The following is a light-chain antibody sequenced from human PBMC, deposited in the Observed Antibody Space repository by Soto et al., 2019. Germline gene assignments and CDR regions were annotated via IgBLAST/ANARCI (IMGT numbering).Light chain of an antibody. J-gene: IGKJ4*01. CDR3: QQLSRYPLT. CDR1: QGITTH. V-gene: IGKV1-17*01. Sequence: DIQMTQSPSSLSASVGDRVTITCRASQGITTHINWFQQKAGKAPNLLISAASSLQSGVPSRFSGSGSETEFSLTIRALQPEDFATYYCQQLSRYPLTFGGGTKVDIK. CDR2: AAS.